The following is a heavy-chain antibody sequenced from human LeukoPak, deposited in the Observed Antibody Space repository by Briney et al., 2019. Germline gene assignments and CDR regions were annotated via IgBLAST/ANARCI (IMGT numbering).Heavy chain of an antibody. CDR2: INPNSGGT. V-gene: IGHV1-2*02. CDR1: GYTFTGYY. J-gene: IGHJ4*02. Sequence: GASVKVSCKATGYTFTGYYMHGVRQAPGQGLEWMGWINPNSGGTNYAQKFQGRVTMTRDTSISTAYMELSRLRSDDTAVYYCARDGLFGSGVGATTGFDYWGQGTLVTVSS. CDR3: ARDGLFGSGVGATTGFDY. D-gene: IGHD1-26*01.